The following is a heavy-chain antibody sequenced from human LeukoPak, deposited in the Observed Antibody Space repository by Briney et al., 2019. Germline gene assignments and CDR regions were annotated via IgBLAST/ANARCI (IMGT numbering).Heavy chain of an antibody. CDR2: ISAYNGNT. J-gene: IGHJ4*02. CDR3: ARSPRGTYDY. V-gene: IGHV1-18*01. Sequence: VASVKVSCKASGYTFTSYGISWVRQAPGQGLGWMGWISAYNGNTNYAQKLQGRVTMTQDTSTSTAYMEPRTLRSDATAVYYCARSPRGTYDYWGPGTPVTASS. CDR1: GYTFTSYG. D-gene: IGHD3-16*01.